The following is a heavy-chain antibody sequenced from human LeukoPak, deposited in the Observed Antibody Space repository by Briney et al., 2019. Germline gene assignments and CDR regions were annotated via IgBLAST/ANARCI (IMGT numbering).Heavy chain of an antibody. V-gene: IGHV3-30*02. CDR2: TQYDGSNK. CDR1: GFTLSSYG. CDR3: AKAGALVRGVNGKFDY. Sequence: GGSLRLSCAASGFTLSSYGMHWVRQAPGKGLEWVAFTQYDGSNKYYADSVKGRFTISRDNSQNTLFLHMTSLRADDTAVYFFAKAGALVRGVNGKFDYRGQGTLVTGSS. D-gene: IGHD3-10*01. J-gene: IGHJ4*02.